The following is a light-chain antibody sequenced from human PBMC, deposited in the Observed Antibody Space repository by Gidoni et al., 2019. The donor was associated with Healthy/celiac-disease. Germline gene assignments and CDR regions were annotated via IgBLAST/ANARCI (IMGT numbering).Light chain of an antibody. CDR1: SSDVGGYNY. V-gene: IGLV2-14*01. CDR3: SSYTSSSIPYVV. CDR2: EVS. J-gene: IGLJ2*01. Sequence: QSALTQPASVSVSPGQSITISCTGTSSDVGGYNYVSWYQQHPGKAPKLMIYEVSNRPSGVSNRFSGSKSGNTASLTISGLQAEDEADYYCSSYTSSSIPYVVFGGGTKLTVL.